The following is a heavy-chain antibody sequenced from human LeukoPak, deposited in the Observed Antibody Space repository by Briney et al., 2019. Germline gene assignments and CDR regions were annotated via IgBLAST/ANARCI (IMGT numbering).Heavy chain of an antibody. CDR2: ISGSGVNT. D-gene: IGHD6-19*01. Sequence: GGSLRLSCAASGFTFSNYAMNWVRQAPGKGLEWVSLISGSGVNTYYADSVKGRLTISRDNSKSTLYLQMNSLRAEDTAVYYCAKAVAATGHYYFGMDVWGQGTTVTVSS. CDR3: AKAVAATGHYYFGMDV. J-gene: IGHJ6*02. V-gene: IGHV3-23*01. CDR1: GFTFSNYA.